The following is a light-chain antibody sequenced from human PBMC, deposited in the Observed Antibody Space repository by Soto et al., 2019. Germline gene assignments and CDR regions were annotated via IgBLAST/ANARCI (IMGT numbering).Light chain of an antibody. CDR1: QSISSY. J-gene: IGKJ3*01. V-gene: IGKV1-39*01. CDR2: AAS. CDR3: QKSYSNRA. Sequence: DIQMTQSPSSLSASVGDRVTITCRASQSISSYLNWYQQKPGKAPKLLIYAASSLQSGVPSRFSGSGSGTDFTLTISSLQPEDFATYYCQKSYSNRAFGPGHKVDIK.